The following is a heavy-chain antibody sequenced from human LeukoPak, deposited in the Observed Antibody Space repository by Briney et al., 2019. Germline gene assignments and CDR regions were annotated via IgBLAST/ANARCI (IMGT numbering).Heavy chain of an antibody. CDR3: ARVLTELAAARFGDYYYYYYMDV. J-gene: IGHJ6*03. Sequence: ASVKVSCKASGYTFTSHDVNWLRQATGQGLEWLGWMNPNSGHTGFAQKLQGRVTMTTDTSTSTAYMELRSLRSDDTAVYYCARVLTELAAARFGDYYYYYYMDVWGKGTTVTVSS. CDR1: GYTFTSHD. D-gene: IGHD6-13*01. CDR2: MNPNSGHT. V-gene: IGHV1-8*01.